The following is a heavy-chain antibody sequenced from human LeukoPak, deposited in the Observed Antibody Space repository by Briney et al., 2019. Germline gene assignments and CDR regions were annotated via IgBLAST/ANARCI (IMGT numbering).Heavy chain of an antibody. D-gene: IGHD2-21*02. V-gene: IGHV4-59*12. Sequence: SETLSLTCTVSGGSISSYYWSWIRQPPGKGLEWIGYIYYSGSTNYNPSLKSRVTISVDTSKNQFSLKLSSVTAADTAVYYCARDSGAYCGGDCYPQDYWGQGTLVTVSS. CDR1: GGSISSYY. CDR3: ARDSGAYCGGDCYPQDY. J-gene: IGHJ4*02. CDR2: IYYSGST.